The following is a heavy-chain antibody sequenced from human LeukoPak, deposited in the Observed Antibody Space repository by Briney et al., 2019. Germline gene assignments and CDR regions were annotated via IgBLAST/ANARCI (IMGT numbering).Heavy chain of an antibody. J-gene: IGHJ4*02. CDR1: GFTFSSYG. CDR2: IRYDGSNK. CDR3: AKGGRLEWLFFPFDY. D-gene: IGHD3-3*01. Sequence: PGGSLRLSCAASGFTFSSYGMHWVRHAPGKGLEWVAFIRYDGSNKYYADSVKGRFTISRDNSKNTLYLQMNSLRAEDTAVYYCAKGGRLEWLFFPFDYWGQGTLVTVSS. V-gene: IGHV3-30*02.